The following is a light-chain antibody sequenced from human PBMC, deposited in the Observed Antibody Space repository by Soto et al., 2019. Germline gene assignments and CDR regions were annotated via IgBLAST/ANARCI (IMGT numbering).Light chain of an antibody. CDR3: QQYNDWPLT. CDR2: DAS. J-gene: IGKJ3*01. CDR1: QSVRSN. Sequence: EIVMTQSPATLSVSPGERATLSCRASQSVRSNYLAWYQQKPGQAPRLLIYDASTRATGIPARFSGSGSGTEFTLTISSLRSEDLAVYFCQQYNDWPLTFGPGTKVDI. V-gene: IGKV3-15*01.